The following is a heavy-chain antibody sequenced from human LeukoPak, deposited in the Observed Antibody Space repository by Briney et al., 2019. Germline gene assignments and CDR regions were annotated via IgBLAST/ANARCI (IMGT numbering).Heavy chain of an antibody. J-gene: IGHJ4*02. CDR2: ISSSSSYI. V-gene: IGHV3-21*01. Sequence: PGGSLRLSCAASGFTFSSYSMNWVRQAPGKGLEWVSSISSSSSYIYYADSVKGRFTISRDNAKNSLYLQMNSLRAEDTAVYYCAKDGAPLTIAVAGTWLFIWGQGTLVTVSS. CDR3: AKDGAPLTIAVAGTWLFI. CDR1: GFTFSSYS. D-gene: IGHD6-19*01.